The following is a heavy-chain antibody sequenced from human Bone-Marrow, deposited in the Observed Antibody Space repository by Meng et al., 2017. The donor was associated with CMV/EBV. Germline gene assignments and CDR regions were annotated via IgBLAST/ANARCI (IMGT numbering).Heavy chain of an antibody. Sequence: GESLKISCAASGFTFSSYAMSWVRQAPGKGLEWVSAIRGSGGSTYYADSVKGRFTISRDNSKGTLYLQMTNLKTEDTAVYYCAKDLPHASFDYWGQGMLVTVSS. D-gene: IGHD5/OR15-5a*01. CDR1: GFTFSSYA. V-gene: IGHV3-23*01. CDR3: AKDLPHASFDY. J-gene: IGHJ4*02. CDR2: IRGSGGST.